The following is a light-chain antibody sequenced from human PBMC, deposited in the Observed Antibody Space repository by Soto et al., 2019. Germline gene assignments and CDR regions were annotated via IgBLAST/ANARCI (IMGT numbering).Light chain of an antibody. J-gene: IGKJ1*01. Sequence: IHMAQSPSTLSASVGDRVTITCRASQSISTLLAWYQQKPGKAPKLLIYDASSLESGVPSRFSGSESGTEFTLTICSLQPDDFATYYCQQYNSYPWTFGQGTKV. CDR3: QQYNSYPWT. V-gene: IGKV1-5*01. CDR2: DAS. CDR1: QSISTL.